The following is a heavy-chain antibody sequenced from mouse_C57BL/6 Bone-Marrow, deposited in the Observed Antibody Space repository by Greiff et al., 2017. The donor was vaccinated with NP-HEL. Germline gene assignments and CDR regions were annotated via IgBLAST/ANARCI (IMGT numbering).Heavy chain of an antibody. CDR3: ARSSYYYGSSEAY. J-gene: IGHJ3*01. V-gene: IGHV1-81*01. CDR2: IYPRSGNT. D-gene: IGHD1-1*01. Sequence: VMLVESGAELARPGASVKLSCKASGYTFTSYGISWVKQRTGQGLEWIGEIYPRSGNTYYNEKFKGKATLTADKSSSTAYMELRSLTSEDSAVYFCARSSYYYGSSEAYWGQGTLVTVSA. CDR1: GYTFTSYG.